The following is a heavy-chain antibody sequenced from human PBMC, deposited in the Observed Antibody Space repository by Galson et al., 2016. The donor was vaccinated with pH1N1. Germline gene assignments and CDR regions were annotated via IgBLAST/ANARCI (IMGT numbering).Heavy chain of an antibody. J-gene: IGHJ6*02. CDR1: GFSFSNYG. V-gene: IGHV3-30*18. CDR2: ISFDGSNK. CDR3: AKDRPQMMLRYFDWLLGDAMDV. Sequence: RLSCAASGFSFSNYGMHWVRQAPGKGPEWVAVISFDGSNKNYADSVRGRVTISRDNSKNTLFLLLDSLRPEYTAVYYCAKDRPQMMLRYFDWLLGDAMDVWGQGTTVTVSS. D-gene: IGHD3-9*01.